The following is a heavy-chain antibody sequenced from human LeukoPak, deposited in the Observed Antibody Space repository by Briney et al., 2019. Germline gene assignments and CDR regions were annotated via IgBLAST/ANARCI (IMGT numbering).Heavy chain of an antibody. Sequence: PSETLSLTCTVSGGSISSYYWSWIRQHPGKGLEWIGYIYYSGSTYYNPSLKSRVTISVDTSKNQFSLKLSSVTAADTAVYYCARDNGGRSCYSRCRWFDPWGQGTLVTVSS. D-gene: IGHD2-15*01. J-gene: IGHJ5*02. V-gene: IGHV4-59*06. CDR2: IYYSGST. CDR3: ARDNGGRSCYSRCRWFDP. CDR1: GGSISSYY.